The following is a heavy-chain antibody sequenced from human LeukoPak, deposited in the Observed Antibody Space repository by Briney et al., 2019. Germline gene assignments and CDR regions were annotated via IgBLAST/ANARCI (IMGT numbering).Heavy chain of an antibody. J-gene: IGHJ3*02. Sequence: GESLKISCKGSGYSFTSYWIGWVRQMPGKGLEWMGIIYPGDSDVRYSPSLQGQVTMSVDRSINSAFLQWSSLKASDTAIYYCARRVQMATADGFDIWGRGTVVTVSS. CDR2: IYPGDSDV. V-gene: IGHV5-51*01. D-gene: IGHD1-1*01. CDR1: GYSFTSYW. CDR3: ARRVQMATADGFDI.